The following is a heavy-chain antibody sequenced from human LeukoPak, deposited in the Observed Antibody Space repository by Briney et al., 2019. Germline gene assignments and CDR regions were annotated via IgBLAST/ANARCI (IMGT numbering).Heavy chain of an antibody. V-gene: IGHV3-48*01. Sequence: GSLRLSCAASGFTFSSYSMNWVRQAPGKGLEWVSYISSSSSTIYYADSVKGRFTISRDNAKNSLYLQMNSLRAEDTAVYYCARDPTYYYDSSGYYYYYYYMDVWGKGTTVTVSS. CDR3: ARDPTYYYDSSGYYYYYYYMDV. J-gene: IGHJ6*03. CDR1: GFTFSSYS. CDR2: ISSSSSTI. D-gene: IGHD3-22*01.